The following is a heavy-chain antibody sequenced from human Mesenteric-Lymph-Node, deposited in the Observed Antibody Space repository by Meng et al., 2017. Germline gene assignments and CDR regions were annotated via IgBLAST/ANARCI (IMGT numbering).Heavy chain of an antibody. V-gene: IGHV3-30*04. Sequence: GKSLKISCAASGFTFSSYAMHWVRQAPGKGLEWVAVISYDGSNKYYADSVKGRFTISRDNSKNTLYLQMNSLRAEDTAVYYCARDPVVPAPSYGMDVWGQGTTVTVSS. D-gene: IGHD2-2*01. CDR3: ARDPVVPAPSYGMDV. CDR2: ISYDGSNK. J-gene: IGHJ6*02. CDR1: GFTFSSYA.